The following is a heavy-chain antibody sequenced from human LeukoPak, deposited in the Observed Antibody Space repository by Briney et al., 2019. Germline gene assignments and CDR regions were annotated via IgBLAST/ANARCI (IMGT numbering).Heavy chain of an antibody. J-gene: IGHJ6*03. Sequence: GGSLRLSCAASGFTFSSYSMNWVRQAPGKGLEWVSSISSSSSYIYYADSVKGRFTISRDNAKNSLYLQMNSLRAEDTAVYYCVRNPYYYDSSGYPNYYYYMDVWGKGTTVTVSS. CDR3: VRNPYYYDSSGYPNYYYYMDV. D-gene: IGHD3-22*01. V-gene: IGHV3-21*01. CDR1: GFTFSSYS. CDR2: ISSSSSYI.